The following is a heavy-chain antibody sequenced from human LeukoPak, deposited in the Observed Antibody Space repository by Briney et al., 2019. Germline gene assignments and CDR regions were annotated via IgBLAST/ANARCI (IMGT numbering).Heavy chain of an antibody. J-gene: IGHJ5*02. CDR3: ARGKREMGPNWFDP. Sequence: GGSLRLSCAASGFTFSDYGMNWVRQAPGKGLEWVSAISGSGGRMYYADSVKGRFTISRDNSKNTLYLQMNSLRAEDTAVYYCARGKREMGPNWFDPWGQGTLVTVSS. D-gene: IGHD5-24*01. CDR2: ISGSGGRM. CDR1: GFTFSDYG. V-gene: IGHV3-23*01.